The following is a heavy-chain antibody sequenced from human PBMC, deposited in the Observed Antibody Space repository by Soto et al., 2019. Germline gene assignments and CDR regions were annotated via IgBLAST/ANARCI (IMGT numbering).Heavy chain of an antibody. D-gene: IGHD1-1*01. CDR2: IYPGGVNI. Sequence: QVQLVQSGAEVKKPGASVKVSCKAIGYSFTSHYMHWVRQAPGQGLEWMGTIYPGGVNIAYAKKFKGRVTMTKDTSTSTVYMELNSLTSDDTAVYYCARDQSWHDLVWCFDPWGQGTLVTFSS. J-gene: IGHJ5*02. CDR3: ARDQSWHDLVWCFDP. V-gene: IGHV1-46*03. CDR1: GYSFTSHY.